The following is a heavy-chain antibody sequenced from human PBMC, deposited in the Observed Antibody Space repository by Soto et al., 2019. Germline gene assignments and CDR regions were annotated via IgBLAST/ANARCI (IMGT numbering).Heavy chain of an antibody. CDR1: GFTFRNYA. CDR3: ARGDREDILVVVGARPGEYGIDI. J-gene: IGHJ6*02. Sequence: QVQLVESGGGVVQPGGSLRLSCAASGFTFRNYAMHLVRQAPGKGLECLAVIAYDGSNAFYRDSVKGRFTISRDNSKNTLYLPMNSLRSEDTRVYYCARGDREDILVVVGARPGEYGIDIWGQGTTVTVSS. CDR2: IAYDGSNA. V-gene: IGHV3-30-3*01. D-gene: IGHD2-15*01.